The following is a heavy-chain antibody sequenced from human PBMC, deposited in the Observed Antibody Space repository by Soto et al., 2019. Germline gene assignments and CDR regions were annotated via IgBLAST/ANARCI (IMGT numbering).Heavy chain of an antibody. CDR3: AGEGVRGMDV. CDR2: MNPNSGNT. D-gene: IGHD3-16*01. Sequence: QVQLVQSGAEVKKPGASVKVSCKASGYTFTSYDINWVRQATGQGLEWMGWMNPNSGNTGYAQKFQGRITMTRTTSIRTAYLALRSLRSEDTAVYYCAGEGVRGMDVWGQGTTVTVSS. V-gene: IGHV1-8*01. J-gene: IGHJ6*02. CDR1: GYTFTSYD.